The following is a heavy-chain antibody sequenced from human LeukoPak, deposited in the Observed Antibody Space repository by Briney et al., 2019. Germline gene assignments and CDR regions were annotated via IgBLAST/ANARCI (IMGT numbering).Heavy chain of an antibody. J-gene: IGHJ3*02. Sequence: GESLKISCKGSGYSFTIYWIGWVRQMPGKGLEWMGIIYPGDSDTRYSPSFQGQVTISADKSISTAYLQWSSLKASDTAMYYCARRDGSGSYPSPYAFDIWGQGTMVTVSS. V-gene: IGHV5-51*01. D-gene: IGHD3-10*01. CDR1: GYSFTIYW. CDR3: ARRDGSGSYPSPYAFDI. CDR2: IYPGDSDT.